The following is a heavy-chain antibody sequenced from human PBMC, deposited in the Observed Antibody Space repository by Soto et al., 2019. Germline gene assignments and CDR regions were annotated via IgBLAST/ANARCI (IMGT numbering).Heavy chain of an antibody. CDR3: AVSDTAMVTGYYYYGMDV. CDR2: IVVGSGNT. V-gene: IGHV1-58*01. J-gene: IGHJ6*02. CDR1: GFTFTSSA. Sequence: QMQLVQSGPEVKKPGTSVKVSCKASGFTFTSSAVQWVRQARGQRLEWIGWIVVGSGNTNYAQKFQERVTITRDMSTSTAYMELSSLGSEDTAVYYCAVSDTAMVTGYYYYGMDVWGQGTTVTVSS. D-gene: IGHD5-18*01.